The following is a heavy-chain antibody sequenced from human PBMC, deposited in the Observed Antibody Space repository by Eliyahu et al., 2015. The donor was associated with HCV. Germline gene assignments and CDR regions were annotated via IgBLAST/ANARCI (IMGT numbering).Heavy chain of an antibody. D-gene: IGHD6-19*01. J-gene: IGHJ4*02. CDR2: ISFDGSNK. V-gene: IGHV3-30*18. CDR1: GFIFXSYG. Sequence: QVQLVESGGGVVQPGRSLRLSCAASGFIFXSYGMHWVRQAPGKGLGWVAVISFDGSNKYYADSVKGRFTISRDNSKNTLYLQMNSLRAEDTAVYCCAKDYSTGWYGKGGEVDYLGQGTLVTVSS. CDR3: AKDYSTGWYGKGGEVDY.